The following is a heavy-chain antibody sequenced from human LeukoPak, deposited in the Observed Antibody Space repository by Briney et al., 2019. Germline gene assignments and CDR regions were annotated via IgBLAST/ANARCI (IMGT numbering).Heavy chain of an antibody. CDR1: GSIFTSYW. D-gene: IGHD5-12*01. J-gene: IGHJ4*02. CDR3: ARLESGYSGYDGTYFDY. V-gene: IGHV5-51*01. Sequence: NAGASLQISCKGSGSIFTSYWIGWVRQLPGKGLEWMGIIYPGDSDTRYSPSFQGQVTISADKSISTAYLQWSSLKASDTAMYYCARLESGYSGYDGTYFDYWGQGTLVTVSS. CDR2: IYPGDSDT.